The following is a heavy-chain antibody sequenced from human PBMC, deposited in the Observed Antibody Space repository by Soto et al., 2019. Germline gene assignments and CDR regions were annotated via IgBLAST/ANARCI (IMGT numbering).Heavy chain of an antibody. CDR3: AQWERIYYDSSGNWFDP. Sequence: PGGSLRLSCAASGFTFSSYAMSWVRQSPGKGLEWVSAISGSGGSTYYADSVKGRFTISRDNSKNTLYLQMNSLRAEDTAVYYCAQWERIYYDSSGNWFDPWGQGTLVTVSS. J-gene: IGHJ5*02. CDR2: ISGSGGST. V-gene: IGHV3-23*01. D-gene: IGHD3-22*01. CDR1: GFTFSSYA.